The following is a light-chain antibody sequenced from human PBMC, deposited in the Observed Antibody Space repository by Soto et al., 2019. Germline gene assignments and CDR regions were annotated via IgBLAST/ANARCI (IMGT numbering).Light chain of an antibody. CDR3: QQSYTTPHT. CDR2: AAS. CDR1: QGVSAY. J-gene: IGKJ2*01. V-gene: IGKV1-39*01. Sequence: DIQMTQSPSSMSASVGDRVTITCRASQGVSAYLLWYQQRQGTAPRLLIYAASNLVSGVPSRFRGSGSVTTFTLTISSLQPEDFATYYCQQSYTTPHTFGQGTKLETK.